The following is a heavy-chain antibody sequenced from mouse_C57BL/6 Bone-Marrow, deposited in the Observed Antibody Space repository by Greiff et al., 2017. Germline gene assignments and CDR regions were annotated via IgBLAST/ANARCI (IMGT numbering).Heavy chain of an antibody. J-gene: IGHJ4*01. V-gene: IGHV5-9-1*02. CDR1: GFTFSSYA. Sequence: EVQGVESGEGLVKPGGSLKLSCAASGFTFSSYAMSWVRQTPEKRLEWVAYISSGGDYIYYAATVKGRFTISRDTARNTLYLQMSSLKSEDTAMYYCTRDYAGRGTYAMAYWGQGTSVTVSA. CDR3: TRDYAGRGTYAMAY. D-gene: IGHD1-1*01. CDR2: ISSGGDYI.